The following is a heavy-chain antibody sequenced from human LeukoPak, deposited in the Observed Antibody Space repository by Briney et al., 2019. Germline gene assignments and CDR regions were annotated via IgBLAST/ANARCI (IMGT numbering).Heavy chain of an antibody. D-gene: IGHD4-17*01. V-gene: IGHV4-34*01. CDR1: GGSFSGYY. J-gene: IGHJ4*02. CDR3: ASGGGTYGAHGVVAY. CDR2: INHSGNT. Sequence: PSETLSLTCAVYGGSFSGYYWNWIRQPPGKGLEWVGEINHSGNTNYNPSLKSRVTISVDTSKNQFSLKLISVTAADTAVYYCASGGGTYGAHGVVAYWGQGPLVTVSS.